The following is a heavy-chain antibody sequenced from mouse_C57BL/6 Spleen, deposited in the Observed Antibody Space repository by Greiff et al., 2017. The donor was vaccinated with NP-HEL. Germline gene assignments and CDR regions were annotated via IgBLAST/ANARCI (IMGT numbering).Heavy chain of an antibody. V-gene: IGHV1-69*01. Sequence: VQLQQPGAELVMPGASVKLSCKASGYTFTSYWMHWVKQRPGQVLEWIGEIDPSDSYTNYNQKFKGKSTLTVDKSSSTAYMQLSSLTSEDSAVYYCARSGTTMVTTGYYFDYWGQGTTLTVSS. D-gene: IGHD2-2*01. CDR1: GYTFTSYW. J-gene: IGHJ2*01. CDR2: IDPSDSYT. CDR3: ARSGTTMVTTGYYFDY.